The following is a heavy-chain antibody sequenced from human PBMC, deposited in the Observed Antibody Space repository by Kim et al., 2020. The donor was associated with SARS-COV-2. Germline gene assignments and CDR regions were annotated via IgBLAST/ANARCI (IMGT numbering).Heavy chain of an antibody. Sequence: KNYADSVKGRFTSSRDNSKNTLYLQMNSLRAEDTAVYDCASSTIVATPFDYWGQGTLVTVSS. CDR2: K. D-gene: IGHD5-12*01. V-gene: IGHV3-30*01. J-gene: IGHJ4*02. CDR3: ASSTIVATPFDY.